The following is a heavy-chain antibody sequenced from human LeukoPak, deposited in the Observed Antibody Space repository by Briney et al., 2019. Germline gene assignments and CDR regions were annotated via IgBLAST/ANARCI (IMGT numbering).Heavy chain of an antibody. D-gene: IGHD1-26*01. CDR1: GGSFSGYY. CDR3: ARGREWELRGGLRRPQYYSDY. V-gene: IGHV4-34*01. CDR2: INHSGST. J-gene: IGHJ4*02. Sequence: SETLSLTCAVYGGSFSGYYWSWIRQPPGKGLEWIGEINHSGSTNYNPSLKSRVTISVDTSKNQFSLKLSSVTAADTAVYYCARGREWELRGGLRRPQYYSDYWGQGTLVTVSS.